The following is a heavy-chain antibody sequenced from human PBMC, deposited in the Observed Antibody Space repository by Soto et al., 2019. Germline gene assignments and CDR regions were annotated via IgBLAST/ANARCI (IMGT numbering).Heavy chain of an antibody. V-gene: IGHV1-18*04. CDR1: GYTFTSHV. J-gene: IGHJ4*02. Sequence: ASVKVSCKTSGYTFTSHVLAWVRQAPGQGPEWMGWIYNGNTNYAQKFQGRVTMTTETSTSTAYMELRSLRTDDTAIYYCARERYERSGPPVYWGQGTLVTVSS. CDR2: IYNGNT. D-gene: IGHD3-22*01. CDR3: ARERYERSGPPVY.